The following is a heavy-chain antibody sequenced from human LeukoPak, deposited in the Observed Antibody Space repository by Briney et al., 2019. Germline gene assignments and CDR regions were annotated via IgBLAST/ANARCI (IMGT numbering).Heavy chain of an antibody. D-gene: IGHD6-13*01. CDR3: ARVGYSSSWYFDY. CDR2: INPNSGGT. V-gene: IGHV1-2*06. J-gene: IGHJ4*02. CDR1: GYTFTGYY. Sequence: ASVKVSCKASGYTFTGYYMHWVRQAPGQGLEWMGRINPNSGGTNYAQKFQGRVTMTRDTSISTAYTELSRLRSDDTAVYYCARVGYSSSWYFDYWGQGTLVTVSS.